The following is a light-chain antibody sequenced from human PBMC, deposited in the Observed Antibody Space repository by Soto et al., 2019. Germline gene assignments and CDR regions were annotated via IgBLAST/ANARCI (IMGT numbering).Light chain of an antibody. V-gene: IGLV2-14*01. CDR3: SSYTRNRTYV. Sequence: QSVLTQPASVSGSPGQSITISCTGTSSDVGGYNYVSWYQQHPGKAPKLIIYSVSNRPSGVSNRFSGSKSGNTASLTISGLQAEDETDYYCSSYTRNRTYVFGTGTKGTVL. CDR2: SVS. J-gene: IGLJ1*01. CDR1: SSDVGGYNY.